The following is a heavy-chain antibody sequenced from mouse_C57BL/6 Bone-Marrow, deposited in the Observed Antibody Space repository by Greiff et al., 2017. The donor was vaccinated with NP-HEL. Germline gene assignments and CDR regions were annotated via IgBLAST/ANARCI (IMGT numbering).Heavy chain of an antibody. J-gene: IGHJ2*01. CDR2: INPGSGGT. V-gene: IGHV1-54*01. CDR3: ARYGYSNTFDY. CDR1: GYAFTNYL. Sequence: VQLQESGAELVRPGTSVKVSCKASGYAFTNYLIEWVKQRPGQGLEWIGVINPGSGGTNYNEKFKGKATLTADKSSSTAYMQLSSLTSEDSAVYFCARYGYSNTFDYWGQGTALTDS. D-gene: IGHD2-5*01.